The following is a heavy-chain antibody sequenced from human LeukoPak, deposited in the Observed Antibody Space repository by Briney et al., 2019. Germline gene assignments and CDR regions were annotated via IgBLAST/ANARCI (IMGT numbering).Heavy chain of an antibody. J-gene: IGHJ4*02. D-gene: IGHD3-9*01. Sequence: SVKVSCKASGGTFSSYAISWVRQAPGQGLEWMGGIIPIFGTANYAQKFQGRVTITTDESTSTAYMELSSLRAEDTAVYYCARIRPDVLTGYYIDYWGQGTLVTVSS. CDR1: GGTFSSYA. CDR3: ARIRPDVLTGYYIDY. CDR2: IIPIFGTA. V-gene: IGHV1-69*05.